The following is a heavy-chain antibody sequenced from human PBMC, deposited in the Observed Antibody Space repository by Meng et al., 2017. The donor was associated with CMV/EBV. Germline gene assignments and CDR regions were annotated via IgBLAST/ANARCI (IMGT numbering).Heavy chain of an antibody. CDR1: GYTFTGYY. J-gene: IGHJ3*02. D-gene: IGHD3-3*01. V-gene: IGHV1-2*02. Sequence: ASVKVSCKASGYTFTGYYMHWVRQAPGQGLEWMGWINPNSGGTNYAQKFQGRVTMTRDTSISTAYMELSRLRSEDTAVYYCARNPQKGYDFWSGYSQTWNDAFDIWGQGTMVTVSS. CDR2: INPNSGGT. CDR3: ARNPQKGYDFWSGYSQTWNDAFDI.